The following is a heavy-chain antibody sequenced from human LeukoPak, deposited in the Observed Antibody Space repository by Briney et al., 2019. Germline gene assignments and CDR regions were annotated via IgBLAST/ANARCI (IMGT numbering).Heavy chain of an antibody. CDR1: GFTFSNAW. Sequence: MSGGSLRLSCAASGFTFSNAWMSWVRQAPGKGLEWVGRIKSKTDGGTTDYAAPVKGRFTISRDDSKNTLFLQMNSLKTEDTAVYYCTTDHVTSSWTFIYWGQGTLVTVSS. CDR2: IKSKTDGGTT. V-gene: IGHV3-15*01. D-gene: IGHD6-13*01. J-gene: IGHJ4*02. CDR3: TTDHVTSSWTFIY.